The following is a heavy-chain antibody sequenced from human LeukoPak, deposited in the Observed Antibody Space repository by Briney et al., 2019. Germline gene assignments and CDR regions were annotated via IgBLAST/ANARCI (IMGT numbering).Heavy chain of an antibody. CDR3: ARRRYTDSFYFDY. CDR2: ISSNGGST. D-gene: IGHD2-2*02. J-gene: IGHJ4*02. CDR1: GFTFSSYA. Sequence: GGSLRLSCAASGFTFSSYAMHWVRQVPGKGLEYVSAISSNGGSTYYANSVKGRFTISRDNSKNTLYLQMGSLRAEDMAVYYCARRRYTDSFYFDYWGQGTLVTVSS. V-gene: IGHV3-64*01.